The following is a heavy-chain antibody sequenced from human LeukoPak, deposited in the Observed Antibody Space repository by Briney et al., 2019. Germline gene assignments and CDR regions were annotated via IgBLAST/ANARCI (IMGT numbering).Heavy chain of an antibody. D-gene: IGHD4-17*01. CDR1: GGSISSYY. CDR2: IYYSGST. V-gene: IGHV4-59*01. CDR3: ARDNPDYGDYSSIPLGVFDY. J-gene: IGHJ4*02. Sequence: PSETLSLTCTVSGGSISSYYWSWIRQPPGKGLEWIGYIYYSGSTNYNPSLKSRVTISVDTSKNQFSLKLSSVTAADTAVYYCARDNPDYGDYSSIPLGVFDYWGQGALVTVSS.